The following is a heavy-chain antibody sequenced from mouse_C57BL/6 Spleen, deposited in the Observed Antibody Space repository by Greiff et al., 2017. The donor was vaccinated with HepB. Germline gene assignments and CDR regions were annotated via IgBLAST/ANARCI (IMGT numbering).Heavy chain of an antibody. CDR1: GYTFTSYD. CDR3: VSQMENGNYAAWFAY. D-gene: IGHD2-1*01. J-gene: IGHJ3*01. CDR2: IYPSDGST. Sequence: VQRVESGPELVKPGASVKLSCKASGYTFTSYDINWVKQRPGKGLEWIGWIYPSDGSTKYNEKFKGKATLTGDTSTSTAYMELHSLTSEDSAVYFCVSQMENGNYAAWFAYWGQGTLVTVSA. V-gene: IGHV1-85*01.